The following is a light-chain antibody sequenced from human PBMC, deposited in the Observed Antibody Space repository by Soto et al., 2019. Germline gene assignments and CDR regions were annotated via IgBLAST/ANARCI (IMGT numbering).Light chain of an antibody. CDR3: SSYAGTNNLGV. Sequence: QSVLTQPPSASGSPGQSVTISCTGTSSDVGYYNCVSWYQQHPGKAPKLMIYEVSKRPSGVPDRFSGSKSGNTASLTVSGLQDEDEADYYCSSYAGTNNLGVFGTGTKGTVL. CDR2: EVS. CDR1: SSDVGYYNC. J-gene: IGLJ1*01. V-gene: IGLV2-8*01.